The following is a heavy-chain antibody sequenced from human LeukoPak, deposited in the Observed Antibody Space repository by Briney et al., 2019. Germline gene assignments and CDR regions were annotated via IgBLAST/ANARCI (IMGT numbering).Heavy chain of an antibody. J-gene: IGHJ3*02. Sequence: SETLSLTCTVAGGSISSYYWSWIRQPPGKGLEWIGYIYYSGSTNYNPSLKSRVTISVDTSKNQFSLKLSSVTAADTAVYYCARDSYGGDAFDIWGQGTMVTVSS. CDR3: ARDSYGGDAFDI. V-gene: IGHV4-59*01. CDR1: GGSISSYY. D-gene: IGHD3-10*01. CDR2: IYYSGST.